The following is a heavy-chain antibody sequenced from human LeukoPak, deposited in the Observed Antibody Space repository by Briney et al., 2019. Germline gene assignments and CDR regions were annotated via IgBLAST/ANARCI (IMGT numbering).Heavy chain of an antibody. CDR1: GGSISSYY. D-gene: IGHD3-10*01. CDR3: AIGSGDYFDY. J-gene: IGHJ4*02. V-gene: IGHV4-59*01. Sequence: PSETLSLTCTVSGGSISSYYWSWIRQPPGKGLEWIGYIYYSGSTNYNPSLKSRVTISVDTSKNQFSLKLSSVTAADTAVYYCAIGSGDYFDYWGQGTLVTVSS. CDR2: IYYSGST.